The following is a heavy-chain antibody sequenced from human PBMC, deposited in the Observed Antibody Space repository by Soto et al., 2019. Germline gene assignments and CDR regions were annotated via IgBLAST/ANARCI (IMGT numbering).Heavy chain of an antibody. V-gene: IGHV1-69*01. CDR1: GGTFSSYA. CDR2: IIPIFGTA. J-gene: IGHJ3*02. CDR3: ADDRDVYNEAFDI. Sequence: QVQLVQSGAEVKKPGSWVKVSCKASGGTFSSYAISWVRHAPGQGLEWMGGIIPIFGTANYAQKFQGRVTITADESTSTAYMELGSLRSESTGVYYCADDRDVYNEAFDIWGEGTMVTVSS. D-gene: IGHD1-1*01.